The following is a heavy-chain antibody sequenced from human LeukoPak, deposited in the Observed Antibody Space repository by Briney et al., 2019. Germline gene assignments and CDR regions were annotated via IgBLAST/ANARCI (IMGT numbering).Heavy chain of an antibody. Sequence: GGSLRLSCAASGFTVSSSYMNWVRQAPGKGLEWVSLIYSGGGTYYADSVKGRFSISRDNGKNTVYLQMNSLRAEDTAVYYCARLNWQLDHYFDYWGQGTPVTVSS. V-gene: IGHV3-66*04. CDR2: IYSGGGT. CDR1: GFTVSSSY. D-gene: IGHD6-6*01. J-gene: IGHJ4*02. CDR3: ARLNWQLDHYFDY.